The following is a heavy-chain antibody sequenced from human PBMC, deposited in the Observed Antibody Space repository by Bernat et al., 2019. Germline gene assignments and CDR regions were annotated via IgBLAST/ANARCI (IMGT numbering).Heavy chain of an antibody. V-gene: IGHV4-39*01. Sequence: QLQLQESGPGLGKPSETLFLTCTVSGGSIRSSRYYWGRIRPPPGKGLGWVGGIYFSGSTYYNPSPKSRVTITVNTSKNQFSLKLSSVTAADTAVYYCARLEYGGYGDYNSAYYYYGMDVWGQGTTVTVSS. J-gene: IGHJ6*02. CDR1: GGSIRSSRYY. CDR2: IYFSGST. CDR3: ARLEYGGYGDYNSAYYYYGMDV. D-gene: IGHD4-17*01.